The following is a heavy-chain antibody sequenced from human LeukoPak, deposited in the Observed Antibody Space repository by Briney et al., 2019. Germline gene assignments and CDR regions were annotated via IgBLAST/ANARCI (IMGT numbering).Heavy chain of an antibody. V-gene: IGHV5-51*01. CDR2: IYPGDSDT. Sequence: GESLKISCKGSGYSFTSYWIGWVRQMPGKGLEWMGIIYPGDSDTRYSPSFQGQVTISADKSISTAYLRWSSLKASDTAMYYCARTNYCSGGSCYFETDYWGQGTLVTVSS. D-gene: IGHD2-15*01. CDR1: GYSFTSYW. J-gene: IGHJ4*02. CDR3: ARTNYCSGGSCYFETDY.